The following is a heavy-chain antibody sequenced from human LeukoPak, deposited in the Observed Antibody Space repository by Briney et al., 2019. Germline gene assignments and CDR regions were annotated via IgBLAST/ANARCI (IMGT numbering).Heavy chain of an antibody. CDR2: IKQDGSEK. D-gene: IGHD6-13*01. Sequence: GGSLRLSCAASGFTFSSYWMSWVRQAPGKGLEWVANIKQDGSEKYYVDSVKGRFTISRDNAKNSLYLQMNSLRAEDTAVCYCARGGRGYSSSWYTSDAILEAFDIWGQGTMVTVSS. CDR1: GFTFSSYW. CDR3: ARGGRGYSSSWYTSDAILEAFDI. J-gene: IGHJ3*02. V-gene: IGHV3-7*01.